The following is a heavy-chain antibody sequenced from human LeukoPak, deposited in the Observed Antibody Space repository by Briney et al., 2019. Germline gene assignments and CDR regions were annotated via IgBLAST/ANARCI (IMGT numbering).Heavy chain of an antibody. CDR3: AREGFGRVAGYFDY. V-gene: IGHV3-48*03. Sequence: PGGSLRLSCAASGFTFSSYEMNWVRQAPGKGLEWVSYITSTGFSIYYADSVKGRFTISRDNAKNSLYLQINSLRAEDTAVYYCAREGFGRVAGYFDYWGQGTLVTVFS. J-gene: IGHJ4*02. CDR2: ITSTGFSI. D-gene: IGHD3-16*01. CDR1: GFTFSSYE.